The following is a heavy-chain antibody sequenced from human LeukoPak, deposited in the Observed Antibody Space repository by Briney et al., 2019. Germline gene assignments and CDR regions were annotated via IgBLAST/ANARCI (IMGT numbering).Heavy chain of an antibody. J-gene: IGHJ3*02. V-gene: IGHV4-30-4*01. CDR2: IYYSGST. CDR3: AREGPLDAFDI. CDR1: GGSISRGDYY. Sequence: SQTLSLTCTVSGGSISRGDYYWSWIRQPPGKGLEWIGYIYYSGSTYYNPSLKSRVTISVDTSKNQFSLKLSSVTAADTAVYYCAREGPLDAFDIWGQGTMVTVSS.